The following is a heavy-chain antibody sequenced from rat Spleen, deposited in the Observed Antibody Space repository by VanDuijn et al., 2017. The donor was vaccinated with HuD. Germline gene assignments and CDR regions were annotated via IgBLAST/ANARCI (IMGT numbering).Heavy chain of an antibody. CDR2: ITHTDGNT. CDR1: GFTFNNYW. V-gene: IGHV5-31*01. CDR3: TTDHYGYNYSFDY. Sequence: EVQLVESDGGLVQPGRSLKLSCVASGFTFNNYWMTWIRQAPGKGLEWVASITHTDGNTYYPDSVKGRFTISRDNAKSTLYLQMDSLRSEDTATDYCTTDHYGYNYSFDYWGQGVMVTVSS. J-gene: IGHJ2*01. D-gene: IGHD1-9*01.